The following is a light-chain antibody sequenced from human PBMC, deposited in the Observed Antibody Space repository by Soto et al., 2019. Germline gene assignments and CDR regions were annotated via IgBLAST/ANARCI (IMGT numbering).Light chain of an antibody. CDR1: QTITTY. Sequence: DLQMTQSPSSLSASVGDRVTISCRASQTITTYLNWYQQKPGKAPKLLIYADSSLLSGVPSRFSGSGSGTDFTLTISSLQPEDFAAYSCQQTYSALWTFGQGTKLEIK. CDR3: QQTYSALWT. V-gene: IGKV1-39*01. CDR2: ADS. J-gene: IGKJ1*01.